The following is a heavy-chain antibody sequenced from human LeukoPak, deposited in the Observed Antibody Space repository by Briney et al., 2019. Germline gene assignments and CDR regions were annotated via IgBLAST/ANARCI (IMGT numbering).Heavy chain of an antibody. Sequence: GRSLRLSCAASGFTFSSYAMHWVRQAPGKGLEWVAVISYDGSNKYYADSVKGRFTISRDNSKNTLYMQMNSLRAEDTAVYYCARGSQRVASQDNWFDPWGQGTLVIVSS. CDR3: ARGSQRVASQDNWFDP. CDR2: ISYDGSNK. J-gene: IGHJ5*02. V-gene: IGHV3-30*04. CDR1: GFTFSSYA. D-gene: IGHD5-12*01.